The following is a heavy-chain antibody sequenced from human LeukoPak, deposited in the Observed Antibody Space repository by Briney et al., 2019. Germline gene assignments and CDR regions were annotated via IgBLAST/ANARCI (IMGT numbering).Heavy chain of an antibody. CDR3: ARGESGWAHFDY. D-gene: IGHD6-19*01. J-gene: IGHJ4*02. V-gene: IGHV3-30-3*01. CDR2: ISYDESNK. Sequence: GGSLRLSCAASGYTFSSYAMHWVRQAPGKGLEWVAVISYDESNKYYADSVKGRFTISRDNSKNTLYLQMNSLRAEDTAVYYCARGESGWAHFDYWGQGTLVTVSS. CDR1: GYTFSSYA.